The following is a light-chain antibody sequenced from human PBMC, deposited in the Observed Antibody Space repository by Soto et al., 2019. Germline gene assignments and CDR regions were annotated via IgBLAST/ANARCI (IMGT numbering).Light chain of an antibody. Sequence: AIRMTQSPSSFSASTGDRVTITCRASQDISNSLAWYQQKPGNAPNLLIYAASTLQSGVPSRFSGSGSGTDFTLTISGLQSEDFATYYCQQYYSYPPSFTFGTGTKVEI. CDR2: AAS. J-gene: IGKJ3*01. V-gene: IGKV1-8*01. CDR1: QDISNS. CDR3: QQYYSYPPSFT.